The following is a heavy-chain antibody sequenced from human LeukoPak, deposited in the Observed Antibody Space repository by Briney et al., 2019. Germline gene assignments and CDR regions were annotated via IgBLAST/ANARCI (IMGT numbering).Heavy chain of an antibody. D-gene: IGHD3-3*01. V-gene: IGHV3-7*01. Sequence: PGGSLRLSCAASGFTFSSYWMSWVRQAPGKGLEWVANIKQDGSEKYYVDSVKGRFTISRDNAKNSLYLQMNSLRAEDTAVYYCARENYDFWSGYYTWDFYYYYMDVWGKGTTVTVSS. CDR1: GFTFSSYW. J-gene: IGHJ6*03. CDR3: ARENYDFWSGYYTWDFYYYYMDV. CDR2: IKQDGSEK.